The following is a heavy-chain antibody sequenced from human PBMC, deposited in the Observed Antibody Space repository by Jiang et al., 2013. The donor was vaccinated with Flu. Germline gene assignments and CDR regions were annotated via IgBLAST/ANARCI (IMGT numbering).Heavy chain of an antibody. D-gene: IGHD2-15*01. J-gene: IGHJ6*04. Sequence: SGAEVKKPGSSVKVSCKASGGTFSSYAISWVRQAPGQGLEWMGRIIPLLGIANYAQKFQGRVTITADKSTSTANMELSSLKSEDTAVYYCARTRPPCSLKGGCYYGLDVWGKGTTVTVSS. CDR2: IIPLLGIA. CDR1: GGTFSSYA. CDR3: ARTRPPCSLKGGCYYGLDV. V-gene: IGHV1-69*04.